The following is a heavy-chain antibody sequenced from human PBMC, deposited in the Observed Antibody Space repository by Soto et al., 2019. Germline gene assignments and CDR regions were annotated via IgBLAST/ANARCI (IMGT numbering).Heavy chain of an antibody. Sequence: PGGSLRLSCTSSTISINVHGIQWVRQAPAKGLEWVAFISNDGRVQYYADSVKGRFTISRDYSKNTVDLQMKSLRNEETAVYYCARDIWSGGYKWFDSWGPGTLVTVSS. CDR3: ARDIWSGGYKWFDS. D-gene: IGHD3-3*01. V-gene: IGHV3-30*03. CDR2: ISNDGRVQ. J-gene: IGHJ5*01. CDR1: TISINVHG.